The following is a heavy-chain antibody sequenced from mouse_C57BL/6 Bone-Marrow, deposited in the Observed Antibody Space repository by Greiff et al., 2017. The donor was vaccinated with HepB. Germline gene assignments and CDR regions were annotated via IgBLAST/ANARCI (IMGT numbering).Heavy chain of an antibody. CDR3: ARARWGYFDV. Sequence: QVQLQQSGAELAKPGASVTLSCKASGYTFTSYWMHWVKQGPGQGLEWIGYINPSSGYTKYNQKFKDKATLTADKSSSTAYMQLSSLTYEDSAVYYCARARWGYFDVWGTGTTVTVSS. V-gene: IGHV1-7*01. CDR2: INPSSGYT. J-gene: IGHJ1*03. CDR1: GYTFTSYW. D-gene: IGHD1-1*02.